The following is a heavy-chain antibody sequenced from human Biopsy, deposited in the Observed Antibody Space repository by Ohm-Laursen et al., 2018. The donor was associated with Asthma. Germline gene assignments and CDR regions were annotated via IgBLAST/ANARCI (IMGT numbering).Heavy chain of an antibody. CDR1: GFTFGDYW. CDR3: ARVDSSGWYLQDYGLDV. D-gene: IGHD6-19*01. CDR2: IWNDGSNK. Sequence: SLRLSCAASGFTFGDYWMSWVRQVPGKGLEWVAVIWNDGSNKYYADSVKGRFSVSRDNSKNTLSLQMHGLIVEDTAVYYCARVDSSGWYLQDYGLDVWGQGTTVTVSS. V-gene: IGHV3-33*08. J-gene: IGHJ6*02.